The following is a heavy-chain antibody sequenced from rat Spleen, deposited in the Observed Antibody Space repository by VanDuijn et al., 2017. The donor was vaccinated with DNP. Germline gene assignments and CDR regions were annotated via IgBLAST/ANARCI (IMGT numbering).Heavy chain of an antibody. D-gene: IGHD1-4*01. CDR3: ARGTGIRDWFAY. V-gene: IGHV1-43*01. Sequence: GSGGTNYNEKFKGKATLTVDKSSSTAFMQLSSLTPDDSAVYYCARGTGIRDWFAYWGQGTLVTVSS. CDR2: GSGGT. J-gene: IGHJ3*01.